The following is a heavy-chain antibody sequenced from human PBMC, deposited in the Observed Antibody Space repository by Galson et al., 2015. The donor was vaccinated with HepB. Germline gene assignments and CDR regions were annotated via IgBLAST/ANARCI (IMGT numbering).Heavy chain of an antibody. V-gene: IGHV1-46*01. Sequence: SVKVSCKASGYTFTSYYMHWVRQAPGQGLEWMGIINPSGGSTSYAQKFQGRVTMTRDTSTSTVYMELSSLRSEDTAVYYCARGGIAAAGTHNWFDPWGQGTLVTVSS. CDR2: INPSGGST. CDR1: GYTFTSYY. D-gene: IGHD6-13*01. J-gene: IGHJ5*02. CDR3: ARGGIAAAGTHNWFDP.